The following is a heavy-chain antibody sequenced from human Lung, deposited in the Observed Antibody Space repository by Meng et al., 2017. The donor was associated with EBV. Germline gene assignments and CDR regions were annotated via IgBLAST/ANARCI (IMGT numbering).Heavy chain of an antibody. V-gene: IGHV1-18*01. Sequence: QVQLVQSGAEMKKPGAPVKVSCKASDYIFGNNGISWVRQAPGRGLEWMGWISTRNGVTNDAPKFQARVTMTSDTATTTVYMELHNLNSDDTAVYYCAGDKNNWGRLDPWGQGTLVTVSS. CDR3: AGDKNNWGRLDP. CDR2: ISTRNGVT. CDR1: DYIFGNNG. D-gene: IGHD7-27*01. J-gene: IGHJ5*02.